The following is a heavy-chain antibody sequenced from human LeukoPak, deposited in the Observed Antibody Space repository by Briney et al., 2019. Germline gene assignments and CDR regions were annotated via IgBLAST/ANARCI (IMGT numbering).Heavy chain of an antibody. J-gene: IGHJ4*02. D-gene: IGHD3-22*01. CDR1: GFTFSSYS. V-gene: IGHV3-21*01. CDR2: ISSSSSYI. CDR3: ARFHSSKYPPYYFDY. Sequence: GGSLRLSCAASGFTFSSYSMNWVRQAPGKGLEWVSSISSSSSYIYYADSVKGRFTISRDNAKNSLYLQMNSLRAEDTAVYYCARFHSSKYPPYYFDYWGQGTLVTVSS.